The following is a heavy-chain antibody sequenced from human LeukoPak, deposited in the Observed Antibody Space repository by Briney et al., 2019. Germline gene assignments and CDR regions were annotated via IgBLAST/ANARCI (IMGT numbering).Heavy chain of an antibody. D-gene: IGHD2-21*02. CDR1: GFTFSSYS. J-gene: IGHJ3*02. CDR2: ISHSGPYI. V-gene: IGHV3-21*01. Sequence: PGGSLRLSCAASGFTFSSYSMNWVRQAPGRGLEWVSSISHSGPYIYYADSLKGRFTISRDNAKDSLYLQVNSLRAEDTAVYYCARAVYCGGDCALKMNDSFDIWGQGTMVTVSS. CDR3: ARAVYCGGDCALKMNDSFDI.